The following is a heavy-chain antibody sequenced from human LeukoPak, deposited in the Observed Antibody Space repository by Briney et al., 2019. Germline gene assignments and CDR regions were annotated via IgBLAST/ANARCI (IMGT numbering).Heavy chain of an antibody. CDR1: GFTVSRNY. CDR2: IYSGGNT. D-gene: IGHD3-22*01. CDR3: ARKTDSGGQGDY. Sequence: GGSLRLSCAASGFTVSRNYMSWVRQAPGKGLECVSVIYSGGNTYYTDSVKGRFTISRDNSKNTLYLQMNSLRAEDTAVYYCARKTDSGGQGDYWGPGTLVTASS. V-gene: IGHV3-66*01. J-gene: IGHJ4*02.